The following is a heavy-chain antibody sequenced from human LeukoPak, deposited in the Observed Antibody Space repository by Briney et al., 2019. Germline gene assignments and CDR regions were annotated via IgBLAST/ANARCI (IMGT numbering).Heavy chain of an antibody. J-gene: IGHJ4*02. CDR1: GFTFSSYW. Sequence: QPGGSLRLSCAASGFTFSSYWTSWVRQAPGEGLEWVADIKEDGSEKYYVDSVKGRFTISRDNAKNSLYLQMNSLRAEDTAVYYCARNPDYYGSGSFDYWGQGTLVTVSS. D-gene: IGHD3-10*01. CDR3: ARNPDYYGSGSFDY. V-gene: IGHV3-7*01. CDR2: IKEDGSEK.